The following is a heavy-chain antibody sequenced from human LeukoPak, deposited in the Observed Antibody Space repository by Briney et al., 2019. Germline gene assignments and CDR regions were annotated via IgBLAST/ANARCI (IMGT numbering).Heavy chain of an antibody. J-gene: IGHJ3*02. Sequence: SETLSLTCAVYGGSFSGYYWSWVRQPPGKGLEWIGEINHSGSTNYNPSLKSRVTIPVDTSKNQFSLKLSSVTAADTAVYYCANLIVVPENAFDIWGQGTMVTVSS. CDR2: INHSGST. D-gene: IGHD2-2*01. CDR1: GGSFSGYY. V-gene: IGHV4-34*01. CDR3: ANLIVVPENAFDI.